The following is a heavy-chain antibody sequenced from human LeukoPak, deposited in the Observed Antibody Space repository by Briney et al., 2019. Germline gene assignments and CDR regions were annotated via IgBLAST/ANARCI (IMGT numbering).Heavy chain of an antibody. J-gene: IGHJ5*02. V-gene: IGHV4-61*01. CDR2: MYYGGRT. CDR3: ARGAGGGYGSNWFDP. D-gene: IGHD2-2*03. CDR1: GGSVNIDKYY. Sequence: SETLSLTCSDSGGSVNIDKYYWSWIRQPPGKGLEWIGYMYYGGRTSYNPSLKSRVTISVDTSKNQFSLKLSSVTAADTAVYYCARGAGGGYGSNWFDPWGQGTLVTVSS.